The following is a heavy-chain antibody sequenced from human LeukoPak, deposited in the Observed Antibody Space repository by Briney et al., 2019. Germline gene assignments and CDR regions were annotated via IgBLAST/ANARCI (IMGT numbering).Heavy chain of an antibody. V-gene: IGHV4-30-4*01. CDR3: ARERWDSSGYYYWFDP. CDR2: VYYSGST. CDR1: GGSISSGDYY. Sequence: SQTLSLTCTVSGGSISSGDYYWSWIRQPPGKGLEWIGYVYYSGSTYYNPSLKSRVTISVDTSKNQFSLKLSSVTAADTAVYYCARERWDSSGYYYWFDPWGQGTLVTVSS. J-gene: IGHJ5*02. D-gene: IGHD3-22*01.